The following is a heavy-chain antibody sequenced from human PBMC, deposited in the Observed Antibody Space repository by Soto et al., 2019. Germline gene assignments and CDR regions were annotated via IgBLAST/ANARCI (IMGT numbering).Heavy chain of an antibody. Sequence: SETLSLTCTVSGGSISSYYWSWIRQPPGKGLEWIGYIYYSGSTNYNPSLKSRVTISVDTSKNQFSLKLSSVTAADTAVYYCARYQSSLQAFDYWGQGTLVTVSS. CDR2: IYYSGST. J-gene: IGHJ4*02. CDR3: ARYQSSLQAFDY. D-gene: IGHD2-2*01. V-gene: IGHV4-59*01. CDR1: GGSISSYY.